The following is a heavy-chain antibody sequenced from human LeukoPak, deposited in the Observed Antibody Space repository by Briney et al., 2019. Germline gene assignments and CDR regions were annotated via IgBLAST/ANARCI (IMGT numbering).Heavy chain of an antibody. V-gene: IGHV4-38-2*02. Sequence: SETLSLTCTVSGYSISSGYYWGWIRQPPGKGLEWIGSIYHSGRTYYNPSLKSRVTISLDTSKNQFSLKLSSVTAADTAIYYCARDFSSGSTVYYYYYMDVWGKGTTVTVSS. CDR3: ARDFSSGSTVYYYYYMDV. J-gene: IGHJ6*03. CDR2: IYHSGRT. D-gene: IGHD6-25*01. CDR1: GYSISSGYY.